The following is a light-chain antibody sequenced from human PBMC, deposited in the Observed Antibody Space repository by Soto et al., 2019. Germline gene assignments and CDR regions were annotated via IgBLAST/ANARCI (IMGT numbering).Light chain of an antibody. Sequence: QSVLTQPPSASGTPGQRVTICCSGSSSNIGSNYVYWYQQLPGTAPKLLIYRNNQRPSGVPDRFSGSKSGTSASLAISGLRSEDEADYYCAAWDDSLSGLYVFGTGTKLTVL. V-gene: IGLV1-47*01. CDR2: RNN. J-gene: IGLJ1*01. CDR1: SSNIGSNY. CDR3: AAWDDSLSGLYV.